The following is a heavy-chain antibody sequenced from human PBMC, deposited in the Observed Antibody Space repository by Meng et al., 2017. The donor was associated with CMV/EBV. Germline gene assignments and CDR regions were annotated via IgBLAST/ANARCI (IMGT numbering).Heavy chain of an antibody. J-gene: IGHJ6*02. Sequence: SCTVSGGSISSGDYYWSWIRQPPGKGLEWIGYIYYSGSTYYNPSLKSRVTISVDTSKNQFSLKLSSVTAADTAVYYCARGISFNFGVVTLYYYYGMDVWGQGTTVTVSS. CDR1: GGSISSGDYY. CDR2: IYYSGST. D-gene: IGHD3-3*01. V-gene: IGHV4-30-4*08. CDR3: ARGISFNFGVVTLYYYYGMDV.